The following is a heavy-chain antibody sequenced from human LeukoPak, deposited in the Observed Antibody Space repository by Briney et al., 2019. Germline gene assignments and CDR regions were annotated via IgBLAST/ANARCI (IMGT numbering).Heavy chain of an antibody. CDR1: GGSISSSNW. J-gene: IGHJ3*02. CDR2: IYHSGGT. V-gene: IGHV4-4*02. Sequence: SGTLSLTCAVSGGSISSSNWWSWVRQPPGKGLEWIGEIYHSGGTNYNPSLKSRVTISVDKSKNQFSLKLSSVTAADTAVYYCARDSTPRADILAVAAAFDIWGQGTMVTVSS. D-gene: IGHD6-19*01. CDR3: ARDSTPRADILAVAAAFDI.